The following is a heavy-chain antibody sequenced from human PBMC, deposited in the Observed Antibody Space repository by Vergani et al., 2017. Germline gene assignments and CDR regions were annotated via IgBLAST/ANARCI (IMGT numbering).Heavy chain of an antibody. CDR1: GGSVSSGRYY. CDR2: IYYSGST. CDR3: ARDITGTSLNYYYYYMDV. Sequence: QVQLQESGPGLVKPSETLSLTCTVSGGSVSSGRYYWSWIRQPAGKGLEWIGYIYYSGSTNYNPSLKSRVTISVDTSKNQFSLKLSAVTAADTAVYYCARDITGTSLNYYYYYMDVWGKGTTVTVSS. V-gene: IGHV4-61*10. J-gene: IGHJ6*03. D-gene: IGHD1-14*01.